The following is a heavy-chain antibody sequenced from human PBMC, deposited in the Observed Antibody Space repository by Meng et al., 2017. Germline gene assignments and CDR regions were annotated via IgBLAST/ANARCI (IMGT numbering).Heavy chain of an antibody. Sequence: QVRIHQWGAGLLKPSDTLALACAVYGGSFSGYYWSWIRQPPGKGLELIGEINHSGSTNYNPSLKSRVTISVDTSKNQFSLKLSSVAAADTAVYYCARVLDPVLVEFDYWGQGTLVTVSS. D-gene: IGHD3/OR15-3a*01. V-gene: IGHV4-34*01. J-gene: IGHJ4*02. CDR2: INHSGST. CDR1: GGSFSGYY. CDR3: ARVLDPVLVEFDY.